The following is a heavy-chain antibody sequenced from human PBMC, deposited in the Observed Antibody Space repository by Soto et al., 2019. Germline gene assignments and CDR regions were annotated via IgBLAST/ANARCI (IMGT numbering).Heavy chain of an antibody. CDR3: ARGAHSSSDFWSGYLRISRGAFDP. D-gene: IGHD3-3*01. CDR1: GGSFSGYY. V-gene: IGHV4-34*01. J-gene: IGHJ5*02. Sequence: QVQLQQWGAGLLKPSETLSLTCAVYGGSFSGYYWSWIRQPPGKGLEWIGEINHSGSTNYNPSLKSRVTISVDTSKNQFSLKLSSVTAADTAAYYCARGAHSSSDFWSGYLRISRGAFDPWGQGTLVTVSS. CDR2: INHSGST.